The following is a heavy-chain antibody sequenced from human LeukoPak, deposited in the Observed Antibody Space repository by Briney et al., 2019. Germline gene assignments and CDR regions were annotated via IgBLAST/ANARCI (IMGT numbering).Heavy chain of an antibody. Sequence: PGGSLRLSCAASGFSVSSNYMSWVRQAPGKGLEWVSLISGGGSTYYADSVKGRFTISRDNSENTLYLQMDSLTAEDTAVYYCARGDYDFWTGVAGRFDYWGQGTLVTVSS. CDR2: ISGGGST. J-gene: IGHJ4*02. V-gene: IGHV3-53*01. CDR3: ARGDYDFWTGVAGRFDY. CDR1: GFSVSSNY. D-gene: IGHD3-3*01.